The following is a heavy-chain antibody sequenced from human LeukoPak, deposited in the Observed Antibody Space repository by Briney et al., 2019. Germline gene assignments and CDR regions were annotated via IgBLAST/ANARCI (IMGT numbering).Heavy chain of an antibody. D-gene: IGHD3-3*01. V-gene: IGHV3-21*01. Sequence: GGSLRLSCAASGFTFTDYSMTWVPQAPGKGLEWVSSISTVSTYKFYSDSVKGRFTISRDNAKNILYMQMSSLSAEDTAVYYCARDGSGFYLYYYMDVWGRGTPVTVSS. CDR2: ISTVSTYK. CDR3: ARDGSGFYLYYYMDV. CDR1: GFTFTDYS. J-gene: IGHJ6*03.